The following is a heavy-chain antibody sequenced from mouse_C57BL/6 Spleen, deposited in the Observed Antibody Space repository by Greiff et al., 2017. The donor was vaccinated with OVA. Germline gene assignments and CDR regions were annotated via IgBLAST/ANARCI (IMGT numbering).Heavy chain of an antibody. J-gene: IGHJ4*01. CDR2: IYPGSGNT. Sequence: VQLQQSGAELVRPGASVKLSCKASGYTFTDYYINWVKQRPGQGLEWIARIYPGSGNTYYNEKFKGKATLTAEKSSSTAYMQLSSLTSEDSAVYFCARSTGGYAMDYWGQGTSVTVSS. CDR1: GYTFTDYY. CDR3: ARSTGGYAMDY. V-gene: IGHV1-76*01.